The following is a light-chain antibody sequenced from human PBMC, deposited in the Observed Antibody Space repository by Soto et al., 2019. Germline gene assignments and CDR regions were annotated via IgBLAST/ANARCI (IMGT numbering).Light chain of an antibody. V-gene: IGKV1-5*03. Sequence: DIQMTQSPSTLSASVGDRLTITCRASQTINSWLAWYQQKPGKAPRLLIYKASNLESGVPSRFSGSGSGTESTLTISSLQPDDFATYYCQQYDRIPYTFGQGTKLDI. CDR2: KAS. CDR1: QTINSW. J-gene: IGKJ2*01. CDR3: QQYDRIPYT.